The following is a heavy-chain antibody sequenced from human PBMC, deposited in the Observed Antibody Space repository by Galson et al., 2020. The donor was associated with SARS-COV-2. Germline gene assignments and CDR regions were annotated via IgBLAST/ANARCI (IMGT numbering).Heavy chain of an antibody. D-gene: IGHD3-22*01. Sequence: GESLKISCSGSGYMFSGYAMLWVRQTPRKGLEYVAAISNHGHRTYYADSVKGRFTISRDNSNNMLYLQMRSLGTEDTAIYYCVMGYFLDYWGQGTLVTVSS. V-gene: IGHV3-64D*06. CDR3: VMGYFLDY. CDR1: GYMFSGYA. CDR2: ISNHGHRT. J-gene: IGHJ4*02.